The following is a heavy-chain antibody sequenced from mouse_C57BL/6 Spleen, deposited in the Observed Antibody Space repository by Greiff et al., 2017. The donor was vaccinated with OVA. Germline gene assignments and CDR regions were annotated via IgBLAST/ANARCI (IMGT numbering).Heavy chain of an antibody. CDR1: GYTFTSYW. V-gene: IGHV1-53*01. Sequence: VQLQQPGTELVKPGASVKLSCKASGYTFTSYWMLWVKQRPGQGLEWIGNINPSNGGTNYNEKFKSKATLTVDKSSSTAYMQLSSLTSEDSAVYYCARMFITTVAGYFDVWGTGTTVTVSS. CDR2: INPSNGGT. J-gene: IGHJ1*03. CDR3: ARMFITTVAGYFDV. D-gene: IGHD1-1*01.